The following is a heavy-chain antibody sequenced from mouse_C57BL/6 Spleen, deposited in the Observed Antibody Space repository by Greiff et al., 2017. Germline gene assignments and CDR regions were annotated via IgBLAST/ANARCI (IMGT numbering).Heavy chain of an antibody. Sequence: QVQLQQSGAELVKPGASVKLSCKASGYTFTEYTIHWVKQRSGQGLEWIGWFYPGSDSIKYNEKFKDKATLTADKSSSTVYMEISRLTSEDSAVYVRARHEEGGYYLDYWGQGTTLTVSS. J-gene: IGHJ2*01. CDR1: GYTFTEYT. V-gene: IGHV1-62-2*01. CDR3: ARHEEGGYYLDY. CDR2: FYPGSDSI.